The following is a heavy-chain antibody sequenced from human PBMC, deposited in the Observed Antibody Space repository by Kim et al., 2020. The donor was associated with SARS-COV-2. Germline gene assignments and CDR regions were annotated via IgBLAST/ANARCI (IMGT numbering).Heavy chain of an antibody. V-gene: IGHV3-48*03. D-gene: IGHD3-3*01. CDR2: ISSSGSTI. CDR3: AREGYDFWSGYSRVYYYGMDV. Sequence: GGSLRLSCAASGFTFSSYEMNWVRQAPGKGLEWVSYISSSGSTIYYADSVKGRFTISRDNAKNSLYLQMNSLRAEDTAVYYCAREGYDFWSGYSRVYYYGMDVWGQGTTVTVSS. J-gene: IGHJ6*02. CDR1: GFTFSSYE.